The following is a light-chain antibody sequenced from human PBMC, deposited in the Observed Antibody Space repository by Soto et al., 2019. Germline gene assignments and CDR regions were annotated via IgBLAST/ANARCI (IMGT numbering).Light chain of an antibody. J-gene: IGKJ4*01. CDR3: QQYNNWPPLT. CDR2: SAS. V-gene: IGKV3-15*01. CDR1: QSVSSN. Sequence: EILMTQSPATLSVSPGERATLSCRASQSVSSNLAWYQQKPGQAPRLLIYSASTKATGIPARFSGSGSGTEFTLTISSLQSEDVAVYYCQQYNNWPPLTFGGGTKVEIK.